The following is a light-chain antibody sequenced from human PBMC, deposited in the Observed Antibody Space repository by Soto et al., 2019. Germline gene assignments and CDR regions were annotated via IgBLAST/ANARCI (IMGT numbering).Light chain of an antibody. V-gene: IGLV1-47*01. CDR2: SNN. CDR3: AAWDDSLSGEL. J-gene: IGLJ3*02. Sequence: QSVLTQPPSASVTPGQRITISFSGSSSNIGTNFVNWYQQLPGTAPKLLIYSNNQRPSGVPDRFSGSKSGPSASLAISGPRSEAEADYYCAAWDDSLSGELFGGGTKLTVL. CDR1: SSNIGTNF.